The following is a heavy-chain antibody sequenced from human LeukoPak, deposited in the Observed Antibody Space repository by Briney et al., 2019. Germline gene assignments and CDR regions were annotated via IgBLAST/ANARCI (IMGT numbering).Heavy chain of an antibody. V-gene: IGHV4-39*07. Sequence: SETLSLTCTVSGGSISSSSYYWGWIRQPPGKGLEWIGSIYYSGSTYYNPSLKSRVTISVDTSKNQFSLKLSSVTAADTAVYYCAGGTTDNYYYYYGMDVWGQGTTVTVSS. CDR3: AGGTTDNYYYYYGMDV. CDR2: IYYSGST. J-gene: IGHJ6*02. D-gene: IGHD3-16*01. CDR1: GGSISSSSYY.